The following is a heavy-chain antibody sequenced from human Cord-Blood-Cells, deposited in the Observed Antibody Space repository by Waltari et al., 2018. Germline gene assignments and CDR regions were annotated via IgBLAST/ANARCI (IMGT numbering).Heavy chain of an antibody. D-gene: IGHD6-6*01. CDR1: GGSISSSSYY. CDR2: IYYSGST. Sequence: QLQLQESGPGLVKPSETLSLTCTVSGGSISSSSYYWGWIRQPPGKGLEWIGSIYYSGSTYYNPSLKRRVTISVDTSKNQFSLKLSSVTAADTAVYYCARHYGIAARPSDYWGQGTLVTVSS. V-gene: IGHV4-39*01. CDR3: ARHYGIAARPSDY. J-gene: IGHJ4*02.